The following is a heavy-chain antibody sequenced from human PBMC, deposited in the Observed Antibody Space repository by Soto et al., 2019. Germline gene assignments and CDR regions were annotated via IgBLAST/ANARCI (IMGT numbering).Heavy chain of an antibody. J-gene: IGHJ4*02. V-gene: IGHV3-33*01. CDR1: GFTFRSYA. Sequence: GGSPRLSYAASGFTFRSYAMPWVRQIPRKGLEWVAIMWYDGSNQYYAEFVEGRFTISRDNYNSTLYLEMNSLRVEDTAVYYCARENYFDYWGQGTLVTVS. CDR2: MWYDGSNQ. CDR3: ARENYFDY.